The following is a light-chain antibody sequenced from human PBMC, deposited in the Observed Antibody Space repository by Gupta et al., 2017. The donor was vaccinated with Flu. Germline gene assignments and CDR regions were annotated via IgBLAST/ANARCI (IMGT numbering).Light chain of an antibody. Sequence: EIVLTLSPGTMSLSQGERATLSFRASQSVNSNFLAWYQQKPGQAPRLLIYGASSRATGSPDRCSGSGSGTDFTLTISRLEPEDFAVYYCQQYGSSPTFGPGTKVDIK. CDR1: QSVNSNF. J-gene: IGKJ3*01. CDR2: GAS. CDR3: QQYGSSPT. V-gene: IGKV3-20*01.